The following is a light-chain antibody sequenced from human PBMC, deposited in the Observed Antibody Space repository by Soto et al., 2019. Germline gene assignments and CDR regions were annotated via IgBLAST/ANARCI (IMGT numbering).Light chain of an antibody. CDR3: QQYSDWPPIT. CDR2: GAS. V-gene: IGKV3-15*01. J-gene: IGKJ5*01. Sequence: EIVMTQSPATLSVSPGESATLSCRASQSVSSNLAWYQQKPGQAPRLLIYGASTRAAGIPARFSGSGSGTEFTLTISSLQSEDFAVYSCQQYSDWPPITVGQGTRLEIK. CDR1: QSVSSN.